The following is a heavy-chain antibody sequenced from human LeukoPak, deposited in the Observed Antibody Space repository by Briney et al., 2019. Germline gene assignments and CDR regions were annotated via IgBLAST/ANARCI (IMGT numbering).Heavy chain of an antibody. CDR1: GFTFSSYG. CDR2: ISYDGSNK. Sequence: GGSLRLSCAASGFTFSSYGMHWVRQAPGKGLEWVAVISYDGSNKYYADSVKGRFTISRDNSKNTLYLQMNSLRAEDTAVYYCAKDLYSSGYIRYYYYMDVWGKGTTVTVSS. J-gene: IGHJ6*03. D-gene: IGHD6-19*01. V-gene: IGHV3-30*18. CDR3: AKDLYSSGYIRYYYYMDV.